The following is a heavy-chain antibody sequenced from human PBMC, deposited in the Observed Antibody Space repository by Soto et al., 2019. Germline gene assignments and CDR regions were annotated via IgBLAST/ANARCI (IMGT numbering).Heavy chain of an antibody. D-gene: IGHD2-2*01. CDR3: ARDQYLSTSCYARGHCYYYGMDV. Sequence: SVKVSCKASGYTFTSYAMRWVRQAPGQRLEWMGWIIPIFGTAKYAQKFQGRVTITADESTSTAYMELSSPRSEDTAVYYCARDQYLSTSCYARGHCYYYGMDVWGQGTTVTGSS. J-gene: IGHJ6*02. V-gene: IGHV1-69*13. CDR2: IIPIFGTA. CDR1: GYTFTSYA.